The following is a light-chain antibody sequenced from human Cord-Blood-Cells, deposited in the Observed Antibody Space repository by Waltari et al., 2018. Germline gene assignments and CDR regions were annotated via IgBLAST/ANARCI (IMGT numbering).Light chain of an antibody. J-gene: IGKJ2*01. CDR3: QQSYSTPYT. CDR2: AAS. V-gene: IGKV1-39*01. CDR1: QSISSY. Sequence: IPMTQSPSSLSASVADKVPITCRASQSISSYLNWYQQKPGKAPKLLIYAASSLQSGVPSRFSGSGSGTDFTLTISSLQPEDFATYYCQQSYSTPYTFGQGTKLEIK.